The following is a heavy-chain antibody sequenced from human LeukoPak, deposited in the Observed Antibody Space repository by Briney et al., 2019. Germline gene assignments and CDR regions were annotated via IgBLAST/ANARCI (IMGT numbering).Heavy chain of an antibody. Sequence: PGGSLRLSCAASGFTVSRDYMSWVRQAPGKGLEWVSVIYSDGSTYYADSVKGRFTISRDNSKNTLYLQINSLRAEDTAVYYCARNTREHGTGVFDYWGQGTLVTVSS. CDR2: IYSDGST. V-gene: IGHV3-66*01. D-gene: IGHD3/OR15-3a*01. CDR3: ARNTREHGTGVFDY. CDR1: GFTVSRDY. J-gene: IGHJ4*02.